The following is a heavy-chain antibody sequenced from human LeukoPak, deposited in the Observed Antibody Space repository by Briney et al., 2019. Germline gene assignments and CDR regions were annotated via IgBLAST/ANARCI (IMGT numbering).Heavy chain of an antibody. CDR2: IYYSGST. CDR1: GGSISSYY. V-gene: IGHV4-59*12. D-gene: IGHD3-3*01. CDR3: AGRITIFGVVAYFDY. J-gene: IGHJ4*02. Sequence: SETLSLTCTVSGGSISSYYWSWIRQPPGKGLEWIGYIYYSGSTNYNPSLKSRVTISVDTSKNQFSLKLSSVTAADTAVYYCAGRITIFGVVAYFDYWGQGTLVTVSS.